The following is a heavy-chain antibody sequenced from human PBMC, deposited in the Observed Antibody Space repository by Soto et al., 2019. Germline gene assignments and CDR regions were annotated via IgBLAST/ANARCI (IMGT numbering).Heavy chain of an antibody. D-gene: IGHD1-26*01. CDR3: ARAVGAYPLFDY. J-gene: IGHJ4*02. Sequence: SETLSLTCAVSGGSISSGGYSWSWIRQPPGKGLEWIRYIYHSGSTYYNPSLKSRVTISVDRSKNQFSLKLSSVTAADTAVYYCARAVGAYPLFDYWGQGTLVTVSS. V-gene: IGHV4-30-2*01. CDR1: GGSISSGGYS. CDR2: IYHSGST.